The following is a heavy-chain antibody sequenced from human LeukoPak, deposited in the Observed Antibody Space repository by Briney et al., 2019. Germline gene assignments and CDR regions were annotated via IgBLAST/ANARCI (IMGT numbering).Heavy chain of an antibody. D-gene: IGHD2-15*01. Sequence: SQTLSLTCAISGDSVSSNSAAWNWIRQSPSRGLEWLGRTYYRSKWYNDYAVSVKSRITINPGTSKNQFSLQLNSVTPEDTAVYYCARDIVVVVAATPGYYYGMDVWGQGTTVTVSS. CDR1: GDSVSSNSAA. CDR2: TYYRSKWYN. V-gene: IGHV6-1*01. J-gene: IGHJ6*02. CDR3: ARDIVVVVAATPGYYYGMDV.